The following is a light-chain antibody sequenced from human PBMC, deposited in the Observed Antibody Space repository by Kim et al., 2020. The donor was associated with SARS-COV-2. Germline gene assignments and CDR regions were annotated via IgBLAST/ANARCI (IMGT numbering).Light chain of an antibody. V-gene: IGKV6-21*01. CDR2: YAS. CDR1: QSIARS. CDR3: HQSSSLPPT. Sequence: GTPKARVTITCRASQSIARSLHWYQQKPDQSPKLLIKYASQSFSGVPSRFSGSGSGTDFTLTINSLEAEDAATYYCHQSSSLPPTFGGGTKVDIK. J-gene: IGKJ4*01.